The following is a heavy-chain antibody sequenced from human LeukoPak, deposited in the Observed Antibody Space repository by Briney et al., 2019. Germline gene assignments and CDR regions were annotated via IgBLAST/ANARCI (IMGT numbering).Heavy chain of an antibody. Sequence: SETLSLTCTVSGGSLSSYYWTWIRQPPGKGLEWIGYIYYSGSTYYNPSLKSRVTISVDTSKNQFSLRLSSVTVADTAVYYCARGLKFYDILTAYYTFLYFDYWGQGALVTVSS. CDR3: ARGLKFYDILTAYYTFLYFDY. CDR1: GGSLSSYY. D-gene: IGHD3-9*01. CDR2: IYYSGST. J-gene: IGHJ4*02. V-gene: IGHV4-59*01.